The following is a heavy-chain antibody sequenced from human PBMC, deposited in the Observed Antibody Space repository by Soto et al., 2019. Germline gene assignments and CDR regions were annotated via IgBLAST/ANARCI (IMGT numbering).Heavy chain of an antibody. CDR1: GASISSYY. V-gene: IGHV4-59*01. CDR2: ISYSGST. Sequence: SETLSLPCIVSGASISSYYWSWIRQPPGKGLEWIWYISYSGSTTYTPSLQSRVTISVDPSKKPSSLTMSSVTAPDTAVYYCAREGGARDYSKLETAFHIWG. CDR3: AREGGARDYSKLETAFHI. D-gene: IGHD4-4*01. J-gene: IGHJ3*02.